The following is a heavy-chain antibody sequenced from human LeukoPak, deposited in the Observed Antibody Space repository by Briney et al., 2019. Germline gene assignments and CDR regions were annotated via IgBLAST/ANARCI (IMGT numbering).Heavy chain of an antibody. V-gene: IGHV1-2*02. CDR2: IYPKTGGT. Sequence: PGASVTVSCKASGYTFTGYYLHWVRQAPGQGLEWMGWIYPKTGGTSYAQKFQGRVTMTRDTSISTAYMELIGLRSDDTAVYYCAGPWDQVGFDPWGQGTLVSVS. CDR3: AGPWDQVGFDP. D-gene: IGHD1-26*01. CDR1: GYTFTGYY. J-gene: IGHJ5*02.